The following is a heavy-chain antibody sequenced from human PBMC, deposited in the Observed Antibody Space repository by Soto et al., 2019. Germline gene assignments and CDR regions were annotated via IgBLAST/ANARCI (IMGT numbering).Heavy chain of an antibody. D-gene: IGHD2-15*01. CDR2: ISYDGSNK. CDR3: ARDHVVVAATFRASYYGMDV. Sequence: QVQLVESGGGVVQPGRSLRLSCAASGFTFSSYDMHWVRQAPGKGLEWVAVISYDGSNKYYADSVKGRFTISRDNSKNTLYLQMNSLRAEDTAVYYCARDHVVVAATFRASYYGMDVWGQGTTVTVSS. CDR1: GFTFSSYD. J-gene: IGHJ6*02. V-gene: IGHV3-30-3*01.